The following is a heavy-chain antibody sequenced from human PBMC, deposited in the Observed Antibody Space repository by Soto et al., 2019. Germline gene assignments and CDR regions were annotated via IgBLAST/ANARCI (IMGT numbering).Heavy chain of an antibody. CDR3: AKDLRMITFGGVIVPDAFDK. D-gene: IGHD3-16*02. Sequence: QVQLVQSGAEVKKPGASVKVSCKASGYTFTSYDINWVRQATGQGLEWMGWMNPNSGNTGYAQKFQGRVTMTRNTSISTAYMELSSLRSEDTAVYYCAKDLRMITFGGVIVPDAFDKWGLGTVVTVSP. J-gene: IGHJ3*02. V-gene: IGHV1-8*01. CDR1: GYTFTSYD. CDR2: MNPNSGNT.